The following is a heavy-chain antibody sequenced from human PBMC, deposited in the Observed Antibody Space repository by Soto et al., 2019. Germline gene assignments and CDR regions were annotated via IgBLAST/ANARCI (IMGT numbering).Heavy chain of an antibody. D-gene: IGHD3-22*01. CDR1: GYTFTSYY. J-gene: IGHJ6*02. V-gene: IGHV1-46*01. CDR2: INPSGGST. Sequence: ASVKVSCKASGYTFTSYYMHWVRQAPGQGLEWMGIINPSGGSTSYAQKFQGRVTMTRDTSTSTVYMELSSLRSEDTAVYYCARDFVYYDSSGYLGPLYYYYYYGMDVWGQGTTVTVPS. CDR3: ARDFVYYDSSGYLGPLYYYYYYGMDV.